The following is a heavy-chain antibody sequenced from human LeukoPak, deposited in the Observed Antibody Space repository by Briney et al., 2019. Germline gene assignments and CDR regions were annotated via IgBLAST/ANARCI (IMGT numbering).Heavy chain of an antibody. V-gene: IGHV3-7*03. D-gene: IGHD3-9*01. CDR2: IKQDGSEK. CDR3: ARVKVETVLRYFDWLFDGMDV. J-gene: IGHJ6*02. CDR1: GFTFSSYW. Sequence: GGSLRLSCAASGFTFSSYWMSWVRQAPGKGLEWVANIKQDGSEKYYVDSVKGRFTISRDNAKNTLYLQMNSLRAEDTAVYYCARVKVETVLRYFDWLFDGMDVWGQGTTVTVSS.